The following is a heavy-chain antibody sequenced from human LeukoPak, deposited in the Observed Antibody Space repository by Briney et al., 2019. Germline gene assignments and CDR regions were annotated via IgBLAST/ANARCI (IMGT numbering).Heavy chain of an antibody. D-gene: IGHD5-24*01. CDR2: IYSDNT. V-gene: IGHV3-53*01. CDR3: ARDYNGYKGAYFDY. J-gene: IGHJ4*02. CDR1: GFTVSNS. Sequence: GGSLRLSCTVSGFTVSNSMSWVRQAPGKGLEWVSFIYSDNTHYSDSVKGRFTISRDNSKNTLYLQMNSLRAEDTAVYYCARDYNGYKGAYFDYWGQGTLVTVSS.